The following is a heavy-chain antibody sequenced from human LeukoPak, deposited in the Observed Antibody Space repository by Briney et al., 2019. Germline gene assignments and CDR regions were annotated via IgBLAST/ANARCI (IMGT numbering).Heavy chain of an antibody. J-gene: IGHJ4*02. CDR3: AKDIRAVGTSVFEY. CDR2: ISNSGYT. CDR1: GFTFIDYA. Sequence: GGSLRLSCATSGFTFIDYAMSWVRQAPGKGLEWVSSISNSGYTYYAVSVKGRFTVSRDGSNNTVYLQMNSLRAEDTAMYYCAKDIRAVGTSVFEYWGQGTLVSVSS. V-gene: IGHV3-23*01. D-gene: IGHD3-10*01.